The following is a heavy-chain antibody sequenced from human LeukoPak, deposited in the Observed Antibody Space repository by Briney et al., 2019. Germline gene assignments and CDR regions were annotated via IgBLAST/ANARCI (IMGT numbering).Heavy chain of an antibody. Sequence: GGSLRLSCAASGFTFSSYSMNWVRQAPGKGLEWVSTISSSSSYIYYADSVKGRFTISRDNAKNSLYLQMNSLRAEDTAVYYCARALWFGETFPAYWGQGTLVTVSS. CDR2: ISSSSSYI. CDR3: ARALWFGETFPAY. D-gene: IGHD3-10*01. V-gene: IGHV3-21*01. J-gene: IGHJ4*02. CDR1: GFTFSSYS.